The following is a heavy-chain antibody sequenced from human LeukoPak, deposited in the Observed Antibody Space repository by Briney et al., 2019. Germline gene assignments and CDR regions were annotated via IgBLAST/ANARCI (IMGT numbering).Heavy chain of an antibody. CDR3: ARLDWSRDFDY. J-gene: IGHJ4*02. D-gene: IGHD3/OR15-3a*01. Sequence: GGSLRLSCAASGFTFSSYSMNWVRQAPGKGLEWVSSISSSSSYIYYADSVKGRFTISRDNAKNSLYLQMNSLRAEDTAVYYCARLDWSRDFDYWGQGTLVTVSS. CDR1: GFTFSSYS. V-gene: IGHV3-21*01. CDR2: ISSSSSYI.